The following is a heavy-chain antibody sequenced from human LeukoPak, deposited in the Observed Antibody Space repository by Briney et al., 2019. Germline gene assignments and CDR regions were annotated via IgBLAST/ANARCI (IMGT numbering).Heavy chain of an antibody. CDR3: ASNWETFDY. CDR1: GGSISSGGYY. Sequence: SETLSLTCTVSGGSISSGGYYWSWIRQHPGKGLESNGYIYYTGSTYYNPSLKSRVTISVDTSKTQFSLKLSSVTAADTAVYYCASNWETFDYWGQGTLVTVSS. CDR2: IYYTGST. V-gene: IGHV4-31*03. J-gene: IGHJ4*02. D-gene: IGHD1-26*01.